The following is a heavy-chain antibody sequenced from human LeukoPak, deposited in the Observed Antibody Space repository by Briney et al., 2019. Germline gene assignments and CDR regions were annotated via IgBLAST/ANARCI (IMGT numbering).Heavy chain of an antibody. CDR3: AKGRVAARSVYYFDY. D-gene: IGHD6-6*01. V-gene: IGHV3-23*01. Sequence: GGSLRLSCTASRFTFSSYAMSWVRQAPGKGLEWVSAISGSGGSTYYADSVKGRFTISRDNSKNTLYLQMNSLRAEDTAVYYCAKGRVAARSVYYFDYWGQGTLVTVSS. CDR2: ISGSGGST. J-gene: IGHJ4*02. CDR1: RFTFSSYA.